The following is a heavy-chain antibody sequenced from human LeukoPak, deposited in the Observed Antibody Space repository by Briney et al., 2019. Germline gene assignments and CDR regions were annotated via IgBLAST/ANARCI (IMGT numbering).Heavy chain of an antibody. Sequence: SETLSLTCTVSGGSISSSYWIWIRQPPGKGLEWIGYIYNTGSTNYNPSLKSRVTISLDTSKNQFSLKLSSVTAADTAVYYCARSTIRGNYYYAMDVWGQGTTVTVSS. CDR1: GGSISSSY. V-gene: IGHV4-59*01. CDR2: IYNTGST. J-gene: IGHJ6*02. CDR3: ARSTIRGNYYYAMDV. D-gene: IGHD3-10*01.